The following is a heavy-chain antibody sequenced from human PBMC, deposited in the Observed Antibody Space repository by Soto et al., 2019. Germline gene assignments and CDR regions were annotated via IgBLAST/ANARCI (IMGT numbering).Heavy chain of an antibody. D-gene: IGHD3-10*01. CDR2: ISSSSSYT. Sequence: GGSLRLSCAASGFTFSDYYMSWIRQAPGKGLEWVSYISSSSSYTNYADSVKGRFTISRDNAKNSLYLQMNSLRAEDTAVYYCARDRGDGYNYFDYWGQGTLVTVSS. J-gene: IGHJ4*02. CDR3: ARDRGDGYNYFDY. CDR1: GFTFSDYY. V-gene: IGHV3-11*05.